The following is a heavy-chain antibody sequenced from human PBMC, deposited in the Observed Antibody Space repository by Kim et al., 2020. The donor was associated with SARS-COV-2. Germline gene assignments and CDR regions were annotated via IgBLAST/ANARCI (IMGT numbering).Heavy chain of an antibody. CDR3: ARGRARWDLDYYYCMDV. CDR2: INHSGST. D-gene: IGHD1-26*01. J-gene: IGHJ6*02. V-gene: IGHV4-34*01. Sequence: SETLSLTCAVYGGSFSGYYWSWIRQPPGKGLEWIGEINHSGSTNYNPSLKSRVTISVDTSKNQFSLKLSSVTAADTAVYYCARGRARWDLDYYYCMDVWGQGTTVTVSS. CDR1: GGSFSGYY.